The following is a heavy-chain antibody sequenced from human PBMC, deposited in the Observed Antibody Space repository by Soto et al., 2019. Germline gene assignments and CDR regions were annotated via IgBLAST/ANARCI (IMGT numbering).Heavy chain of an antibody. CDR3: ARDLLENYYDSSGHWFDP. J-gene: IGHJ5*02. D-gene: IGHD3-22*01. Sequence: SETLSLTCTVSGGSISSGDYYWSWIRQPPGKGLEWIGYIYYSGSTYYNPSLKSRVTISVDTSKNQFSLKLSSVTAADTAVYYCARDLLENYYDSSGHWFDPWGQGTLVTVSS. CDR1: GGSISSGDYY. V-gene: IGHV4-30-4*01. CDR2: IYYSGST.